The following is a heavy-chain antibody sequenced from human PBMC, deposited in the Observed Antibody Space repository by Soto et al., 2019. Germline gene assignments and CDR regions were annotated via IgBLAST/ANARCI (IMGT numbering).Heavy chain of an antibody. Sequence: QVQLQESGPGLAKPSQTLSLICTVSGGSLTTGDYYWTWIRQSPGEGLEWIGYISRSGNIFYNPSLKSRITISWDTSKDQFSLKLNTVTAANTAGNFGTRGNDYVYFYEYWCQGTLVTVSS. CDR1: GGSLTTGDYY. CDR3: TRGNDYVYFYEY. J-gene: IGHJ4*02. CDR2: ISRSGNI. D-gene: IGHD4-17*01. V-gene: IGHV4-30-4*01.